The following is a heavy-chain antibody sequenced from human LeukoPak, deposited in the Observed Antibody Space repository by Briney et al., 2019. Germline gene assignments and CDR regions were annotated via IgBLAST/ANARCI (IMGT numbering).Heavy chain of an antibody. Sequence: SETLSLTCTVSGGSISNYFWSWIGQPPGKGLEWIGYIYYRGSTNYNPSLQSRVTISVDTSKNQFSLKLSSVTAADTAVYYCARYQVAAGYYFDYWGQGTLVTVSS. CDR1: GGSISNYF. V-gene: IGHV4-59*01. CDR2: IYYRGST. J-gene: IGHJ4*02. D-gene: IGHD2-15*01. CDR3: ARYQVAAGYYFDY.